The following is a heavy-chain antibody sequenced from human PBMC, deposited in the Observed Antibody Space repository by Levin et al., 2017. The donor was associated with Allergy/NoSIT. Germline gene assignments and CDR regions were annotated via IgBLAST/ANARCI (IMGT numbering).Heavy chain of an antibody. Sequence: GESLKISCAASGFTFSSYAMSWVRQAPGKGLEWVSAISGSGGSTYYADSVKGRFTISRDNSKNTLYLQMNSLRAEDTAVYYCAMTTVTTLAGLFDYWGQGTLVTVSS. J-gene: IGHJ4*02. CDR2: ISGSGGST. D-gene: IGHD4-17*01. CDR3: AMTTVTTLAGLFDY. CDR1: GFTFSSYA. V-gene: IGHV3-23*01.